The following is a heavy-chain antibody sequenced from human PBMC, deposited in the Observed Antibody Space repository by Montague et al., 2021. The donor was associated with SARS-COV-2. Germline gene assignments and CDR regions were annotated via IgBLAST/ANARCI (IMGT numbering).Heavy chain of an antibody. Sequence: SETLSLTCTVSGGSISSYYWSWIRQPPGKGLEWIGYIYYSGSTNYNPSLKSRVTISVDTSKNQFSLKLRSVTAADTAVYYCAREFGGTTYYYGMDVWGQGTTVTVSS. V-gene: IGHV4-59*01. D-gene: IGHD4-17*01. CDR3: AREFGGTTYYYGMDV. CDR1: GGSISSYY. J-gene: IGHJ6*02. CDR2: IYYSGST.